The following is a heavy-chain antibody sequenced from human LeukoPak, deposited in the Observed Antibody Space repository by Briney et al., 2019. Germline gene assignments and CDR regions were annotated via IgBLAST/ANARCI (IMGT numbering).Heavy chain of an antibody. V-gene: IGHV3-23*01. J-gene: IGHJ6*02. Sequence: PGGSLRLSCAASGFAFRNYVMSWVRQTPEKGLEWVSAITGDGGGTNHADSVKGRFTISRDNSKNTLYLQMNSLRAEDTAVYYCARDLFGYYYYGMDVWGQGTTVTVSS. CDR3: ARDLFGYYYYGMDV. CDR2: ITGDGGGT. D-gene: IGHD3-3*01. CDR1: GFAFRNYV.